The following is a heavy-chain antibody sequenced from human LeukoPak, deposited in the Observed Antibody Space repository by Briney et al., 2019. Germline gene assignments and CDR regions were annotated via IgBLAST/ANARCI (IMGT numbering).Heavy chain of an antibody. D-gene: IGHD2-15*01. CDR3: ARVRCSGGSCPYYYYYYYMDV. Sequence: SETLSLTCTVSGGSISSSSYYWAWIRQPPGKGLEWIGSIHYSGSTYYNPSLQSRATISIDTSKNLFSLKLRFVTAADTAVYYCARVRCSGGSCPYYYYYYYMDVWGKGTTVTVSS. V-gene: IGHV4-39*07. J-gene: IGHJ6*03. CDR1: GGSISSSSYY. CDR2: IHYSGST.